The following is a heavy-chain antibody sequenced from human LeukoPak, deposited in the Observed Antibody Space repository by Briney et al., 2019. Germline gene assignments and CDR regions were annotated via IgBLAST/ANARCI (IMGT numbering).Heavy chain of an antibody. D-gene: IGHD3-10*01. V-gene: IGHV1-46*04. CDR1: GYTFTSYY. CDR2: INPSGGST. J-gene: IGHJ4*02. CDR3: EREAYGWGSYYNLPFDY. Sequence: ASVKVSCKASGYTFTSYYMHWVRQAPGQGLEWMGTINPSGGSTSYAQKLQVRVTMSRDTSTSPVYMELSSLGSEDTAVYYCEREAYGWGSYYNLPFDYWGQGTLVTVSS.